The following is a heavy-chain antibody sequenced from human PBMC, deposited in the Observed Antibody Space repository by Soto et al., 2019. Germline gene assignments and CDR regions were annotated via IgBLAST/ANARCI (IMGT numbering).Heavy chain of an antibody. CDR1: GLTFRSYA. J-gene: IGHJ4*02. CDR3: VKSRQSTVYYSEL. Sequence: WGPLRLSCSASGLTFRSYAMPWVRQAPGKGLEYVSAISINVGSTYYADSVKGRFTISRDTSKNTLYLQMSSLRAEDTAVYYCVKSRQSTVYYSELWGQGNMVTVSS. CDR2: ISINVGST. V-gene: IGHV3-64D*06. D-gene: IGHD1-1*01.